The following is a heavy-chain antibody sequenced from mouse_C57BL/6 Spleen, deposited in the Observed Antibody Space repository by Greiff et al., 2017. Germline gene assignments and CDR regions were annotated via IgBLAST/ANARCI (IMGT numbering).Heavy chain of an antibody. CDR3: ARDDGYERGPYAMDY. CDR1: GYIFTSYW. V-gene: IGHV1-72*01. D-gene: IGHD2-3*01. CDR2: VDPNSGGT. J-gene: IGHJ4*01. Sequence: QVQLQQPGAELVKPGASVKLSCKASGYIFTSYWMHWVKLRPGRGLVWIGRVDPNSGGTKYNEKFKSKSTLTVDKPSSSAYMQLSSLTSEDAAVYYCARDDGYERGPYAMDYWVQGTSVTVSS.